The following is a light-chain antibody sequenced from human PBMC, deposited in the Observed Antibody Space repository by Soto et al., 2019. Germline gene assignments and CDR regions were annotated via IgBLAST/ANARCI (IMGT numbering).Light chain of an antibody. J-gene: IGKJ4*01. V-gene: IGKV3-20*01. CDR2: GAS. Sequence: EIVLTQSPGTLSLSPGERATLSCRASQSVSSNYLAWYQQKPGQAPRLLIYGASSRATGFPDRFSGSGSGTDFTLTISSLEPEDFAVYYCQQYGSYPFTFGGGTTVEI. CDR1: QSVSSNY. CDR3: QQYGSYPFT.